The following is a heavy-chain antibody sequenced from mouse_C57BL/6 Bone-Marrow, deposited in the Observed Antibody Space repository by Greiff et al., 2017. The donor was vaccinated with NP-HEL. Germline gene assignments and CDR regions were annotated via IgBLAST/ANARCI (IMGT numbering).Heavy chain of an antibody. CDR1: GYAFSSSW. D-gene: IGHD2-2*01. CDR2: IYPGDGDT. CDR3: ATSRFRLRH. Sequence: VQLQQPGAELVKPGASVKISCKASGYAFSSSWMNWVKQRPGKGLEWIGRIYPGDGDTNYNGKFKGKATLTADKSSSTPYMQLSSLTSEDSAVYFCATSRFRLRHWGQGTTLTVSS. V-gene: IGHV1-82*01. J-gene: IGHJ2*01.